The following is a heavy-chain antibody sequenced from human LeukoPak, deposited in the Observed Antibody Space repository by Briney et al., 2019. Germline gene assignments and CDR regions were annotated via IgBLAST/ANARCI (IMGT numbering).Heavy chain of an antibody. CDR3: ARDGGIGYYRY. V-gene: IGHV4-61*02. D-gene: IGHD1-26*01. CDR1: GGSISSGSYY. J-gene: IGHJ4*02. Sequence: SETLSLTCTVSGGSISSGSYYWSWIRQPAGKGLEWIGRIYTSGSTNYNPSLKSRVTISVDTSKNQFSLKLSSVTAADTAVYYCARDGGIGYYRYWGQGTLVTVSS. CDR2: IYTSGST.